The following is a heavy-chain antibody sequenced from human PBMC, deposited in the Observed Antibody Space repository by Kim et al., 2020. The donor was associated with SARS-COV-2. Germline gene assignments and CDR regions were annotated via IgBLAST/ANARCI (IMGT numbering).Heavy chain of an antibody. CDR2: ITDSGST. CDR3: ARGRVGVVPAPVLGLGPFYEYFILDV. Sequence: SETLSLTCAVYGGSFSGHSWSWVRQPPGQGLEWIGEITDSGSTKYNPSLNSRLTISLDVSKNQLSLKLTSVTAADRGLYYCARGRVGVVPAPVLGLGPFYEYFILDVWGHGTTVTVSS. CDR1: GGSFSGHS. D-gene: IGHD2-2*01. J-gene: IGHJ6*02. V-gene: IGHV4-34*01.